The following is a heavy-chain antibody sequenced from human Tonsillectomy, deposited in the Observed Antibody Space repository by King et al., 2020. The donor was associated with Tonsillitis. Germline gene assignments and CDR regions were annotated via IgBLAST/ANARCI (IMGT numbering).Heavy chain of an antibody. CDR2: ISGSGGYT. Sequence: VQLVESGGGLVQPGGSLRLSCAASGFTFSSYAMSWVRQAPGKGLEWVSGISGSGGYTNYADSVKGRLTISRDNSKNTLYLQMNSLGAEDTAVYYCAKEGLGSLVDYWGQGTLVTVSS. V-gene: IGHV3-23*04. CDR3: AKEGLGSLVDY. D-gene: IGHD1-26*01. CDR1: GFTFSSYA. J-gene: IGHJ4*02.